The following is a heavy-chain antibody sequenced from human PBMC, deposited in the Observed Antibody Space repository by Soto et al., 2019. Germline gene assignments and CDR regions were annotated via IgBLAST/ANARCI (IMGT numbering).Heavy chain of an antibody. CDR3: ATRPRLHYQGYFGC. J-gene: IGHJ4*02. D-gene: IGHD6-6*01. CDR2: IYSSGST. CDR1: GCSISRGDSY. V-gene: IGHV4-31*03. Sequence: PSETLSLTCTVSGCSISRGDSYWSWIRQHPGGGLEWIGYIYSSGSTSYNPSLRSRVAISVDTSDNQLHLNLNSVTAADTAVYYCATRPRLHYQGYFGCWGRVRLIIFSS.